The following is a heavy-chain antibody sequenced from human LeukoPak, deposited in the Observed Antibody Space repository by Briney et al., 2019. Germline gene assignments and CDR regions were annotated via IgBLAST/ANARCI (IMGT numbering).Heavy chain of an antibody. CDR1: GIAFSNSI. CDR2: MSYDGFSK. V-gene: IGHV3-30*04. CDR3: AREGHTSGYCGTFDV. Sequence: PGGSLRLSWVASGIAFSNSIMHWVRQAPGKGLEWVSAMSYDGFSKYYADSMKGRLTISRDDSKNTVYLQMKSLRPEDTAVYYCAREGHTSGYCGTFDVWGQGTTVAVS. D-gene: IGHD3-22*01. J-gene: IGHJ3*01.